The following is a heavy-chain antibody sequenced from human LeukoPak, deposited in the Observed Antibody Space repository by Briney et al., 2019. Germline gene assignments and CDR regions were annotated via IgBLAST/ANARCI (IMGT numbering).Heavy chain of an antibody. J-gene: IGHJ4*02. Sequence: SETLSLTCSVSGGSVGSFSIYYWSWVRQPAGKGLEWIGRIYTGGSTSTSYNPSLKSRVSISVDKSKNPFSLTLRSVTAADTAVYYCAMYNYDTSGFDYWGQGTRVTVSS. CDR1: GGSVGSFSIYY. CDR3: AMYNYDTSGFDY. V-gene: IGHV4-4*07. D-gene: IGHD3-22*01. CDR2: IYTGGST.